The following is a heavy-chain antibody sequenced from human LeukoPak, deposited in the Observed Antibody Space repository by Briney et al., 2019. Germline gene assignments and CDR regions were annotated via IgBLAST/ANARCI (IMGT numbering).Heavy chain of an antibody. D-gene: IGHD1-20*01. J-gene: IGHJ4*02. V-gene: IGHV3-30*02. Sequence: GGSLRLSCGASGFTFHDSYMSWVRQAPGKGLEWVAFMRFDGSNKFYADSVKGRFTISRDNSKNTLFLQMSSLRAEDTAVYYCAKDRGGITWLFDYWGQGTLVTVSS. CDR2: MRFDGSNK. CDR1: GFTFHDSY. CDR3: AKDRGGITWLFDY.